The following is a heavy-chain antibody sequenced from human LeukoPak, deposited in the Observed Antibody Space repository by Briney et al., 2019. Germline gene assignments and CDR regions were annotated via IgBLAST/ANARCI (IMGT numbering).Heavy chain of an antibody. V-gene: IGHV3-23*01. CDR1: GFTFSSYA. Sequence: GGSLRLSCAASGFTFSSYAMSWVRQAPGKGLEWVSAIGGSGGSTYYADSVKGRFTISRDNSKNTLYLQMNSLRAEDTAVYYCARGSGYFPVDYWGQGTLVTVSS. D-gene: IGHD3-22*01. J-gene: IGHJ4*02. CDR3: ARGSGYFPVDY. CDR2: IGGSGGST.